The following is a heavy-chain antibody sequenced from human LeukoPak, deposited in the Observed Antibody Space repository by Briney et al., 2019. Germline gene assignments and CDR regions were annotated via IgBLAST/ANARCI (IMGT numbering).Heavy chain of an antibody. Sequence: GGSLRLSCAASGFTFSGYSMNWVRQAPGKGLEWVSSISSSSSYIYYADSVKGRFTISRDNAKNSLYLQMNSLRAEDTAVYYCARDGYGDYEGGYFDYWGQGTLVTVSS. CDR3: ARDGYGDYEGGYFDY. CDR2: ISSSSSYI. J-gene: IGHJ4*02. V-gene: IGHV3-21*01. CDR1: GFTFSGYS. D-gene: IGHD4-17*01.